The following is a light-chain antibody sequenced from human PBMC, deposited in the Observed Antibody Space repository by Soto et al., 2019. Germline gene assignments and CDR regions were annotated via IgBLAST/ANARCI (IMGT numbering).Light chain of an antibody. CDR1: HTISSSY. CDR3: QQRSNLWT. CDR2: DAS. Sequence: EIVLTQSPGTLSLSPGERATLSCRASHTISSSYLAWYQQKPGQAPRLLIYDASNRATGIPARFSGSGSGTDFTLTISSLEPEDFAVYYCQQRSNLWTFGQGTKVDIK. J-gene: IGKJ1*01. V-gene: IGKV3D-20*02.